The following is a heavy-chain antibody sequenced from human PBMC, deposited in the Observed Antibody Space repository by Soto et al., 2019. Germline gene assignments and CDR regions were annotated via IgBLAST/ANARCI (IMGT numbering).Heavy chain of an antibody. CDR3: ARARVAATRPWFDP. CDR1: GYTFTGYY. D-gene: IGHD2-15*01. CDR2: MNPNNGDA. Sequence: ASVNVSCKSSGYTFTGYYINWVRQAPGQGLEWMGWMNPNNGDAKYAPRFQGRVTMTRDTSTTTAYLELTRLRSDDTATFYCARARVAATRPWFDPWGQGTLVTVSS. J-gene: IGHJ5*02. V-gene: IGHV1-2*02.